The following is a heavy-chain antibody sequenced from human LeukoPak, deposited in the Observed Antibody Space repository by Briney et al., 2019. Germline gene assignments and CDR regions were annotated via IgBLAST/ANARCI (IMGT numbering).Heavy chain of an antibody. CDR2: ISSSSSYI. D-gene: IGHD3-3*01. CDR1: GFTLSSYS. Sequence: PGASLRLSCAASGFTLSSYSMNWVRQAPGKGLEWVSSISSSSSYIYYADSVKGRFTISRDNAKNSLYLQMNSLRAEDTAVYYCARTPVLRFSVDIPYSMDVWGKGTTVTVSS. V-gene: IGHV3-21*01. CDR3: ARTPVLRFSVDIPYSMDV. J-gene: IGHJ6*03.